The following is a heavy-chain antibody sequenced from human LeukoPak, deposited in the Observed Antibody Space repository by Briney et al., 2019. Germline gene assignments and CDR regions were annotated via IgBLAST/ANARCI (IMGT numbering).Heavy chain of an antibody. CDR2: TYYRSKWYN. D-gene: IGHD6-6*01. CDR3: ARHVVGSIAARPAHFDY. CDR1: GDSVSSNSAA. V-gene: IGHV6-1*01. J-gene: IGHJ4*02. Sequence: SQTLSLTCAISGDSVSSNSAAWNWIRQSPSRGLEWLGRTYYRSKWYNDYAVSVKSRITINPDTSKNQFSLKLSSVTAADTAVYYCARHVVGSIAARPAHFDYWGQGTLVTVSS.